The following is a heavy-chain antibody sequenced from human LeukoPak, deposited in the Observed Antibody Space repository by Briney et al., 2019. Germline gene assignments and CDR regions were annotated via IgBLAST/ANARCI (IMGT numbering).Heavy chain of an antibody. CDR3: ASSYSSSSRWFDP. CDR2: IYYSGST. D-gene: IGHD6-6*01. J-gene: IGHJ5*02. CDR1: GGSISSYY. V-gene: IGHV4-59*01. Sequence: PSETLSLTCTVSGGSISSYYWSWIRQPPGKGLEWIGYIYYSGSTNYNPYLKSRVTISVDTSKNQFSLKLSSVTAADTAVYYCASSYSSSSRWFDPWGQGTLVTVSS.